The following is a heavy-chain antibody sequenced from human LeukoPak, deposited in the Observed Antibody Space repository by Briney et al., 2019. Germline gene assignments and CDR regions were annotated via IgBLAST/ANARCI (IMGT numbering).Heavy chain of an antibody. D-gene: IGHD4-17*01. CDR1: RFTPTTYV. J-gene: IGHJ4*02. Sequence: PGGSLRLSCAASRFTPTTYVIHWVRQAPGKRLMWVSRINSDGSSTSYADSVKGRFTISRDNAKNTVYLHMNSLKVGDTAVYSCARSYYVDLQHFWVQATLVAVSS. CDR2: INSDGSST. V-gene: IGHV3-74*01. CDR3: ARSYYVDLQHF.